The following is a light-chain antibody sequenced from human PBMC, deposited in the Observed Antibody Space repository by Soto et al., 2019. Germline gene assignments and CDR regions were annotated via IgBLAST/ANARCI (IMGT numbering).Light chain of an antibody. CDR2: EVS. CDR1: SNDVGGYNY. J-gene: IGLJ2*01. V-gene: IGLV2-14*01. Sequence: QSVLTQPASVSGSPGQTITISCTGTSNDVGGYNYVSWYQQHPGKAPKLMIYEVSNRPSGVSNRFSGSKSGNTASLTISGLQAEDEADYYCDSYTSSSTRVIFGGGTKLTVL. CDR3: DSYTSSSTRVI.